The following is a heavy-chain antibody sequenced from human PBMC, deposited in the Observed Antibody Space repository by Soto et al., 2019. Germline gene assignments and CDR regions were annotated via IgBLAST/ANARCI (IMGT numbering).Heavy chain of an antibody. J-gene: IGHJ4*02. Sequence: QVQLVQSGADVKKPGASVKVSFKASGYTFTSYDINWVRQATGQGLEWMGWMNPNSGNTGDAQKFQGRVTMTRNTSISAAYMDLSSLRSEDTAVYYCARERSSGWYVDYWGQGTLVTVSS. D-gene: IGHD6-13*01. CDR2: MNPNSGNT. V-gene: IGHV1-8*01. CDR3: ARERSSGWYVDY. CDR1: GYTFTSYD.